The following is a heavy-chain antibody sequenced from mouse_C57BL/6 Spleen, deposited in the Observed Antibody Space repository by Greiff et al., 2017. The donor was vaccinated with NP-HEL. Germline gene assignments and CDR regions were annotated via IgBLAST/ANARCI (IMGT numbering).Heavy chain of an antibody. V-gene: IGHV1-62-3*01. CDR1: GYTFTSYW. D-gene: IGHD2-4*01. CDR3: ARVLYDYDSAWFAY. CDR2: IDPKGGGT. Sequence: QVQLQQPGAELVKPGASVKLSCKASGYTFTSYWMHWVKQRPGRGLEWIGRIDPKGGGTKYNEKFKSKATLTVDKPSSTAYMQLSSLTSEDSAVYFCARVLYDYDSAWFAYWGQGTLVTVSA. J-gene: IGHJ3*01.